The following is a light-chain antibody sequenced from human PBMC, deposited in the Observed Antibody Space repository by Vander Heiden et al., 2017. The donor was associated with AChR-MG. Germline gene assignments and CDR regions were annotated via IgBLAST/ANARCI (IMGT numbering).Light chain of an antibody. CDR2: DVS. V-gene: IGLV2-14*01. J-gene: IGLJ1*01. CDR1: SSDVGGYNY. Sequence: QSALTQPASASGSPGQSITISCTGTSSDVGGYNYVSWYQQHPGKAPKLMIYDVSNRPSGVSNRFSGSKSGNTASLTISGLQAEDEADYYCSSYTSSSPYVFGTGTKVTVL. CDR3: SSYTSSSPYV.